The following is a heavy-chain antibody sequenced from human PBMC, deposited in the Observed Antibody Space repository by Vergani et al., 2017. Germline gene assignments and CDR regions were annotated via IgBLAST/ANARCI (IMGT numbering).Heavy chain of an antibody. V-gene: IGHV1-69*01. Sequence: QVQLVQSGAEVKKPGSSVKVSCKASGGTFSSYAISWVRQAPGQGLEWMGGIIPIFGTANYAQKFTGRVTITADESTSTAYMELSSLRSEDTAVYYCATAVLRYFDSIGDYFDYWGQGTLVTVSS. CDR2: IIPIFGTA. CDR1: GGTFSSYA. D-gene: IGHD3-9*01. J-gene: IGHJ4*02. CDR3: ATAVLRYFDSIGDYFDY.